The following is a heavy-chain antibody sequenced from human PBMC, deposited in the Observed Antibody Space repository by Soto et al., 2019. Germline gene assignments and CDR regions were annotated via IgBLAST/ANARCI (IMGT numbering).Heavy chain of an antibody. D-gene: IGHD2-15*01. J-gene: IGHJ3*01. Sequence: QVQLVQSGAEVKNRGASVKVSCKASGDRFTSFDINWVRQATGQGPEWIGWMNPSGNTGHAQKFQGRVTLSRDISMSTAYMELSSLRSDDTAKYYCARYIVGRGFVVWGQGTVVIVSS. CDR3: ARYIVGRGFVV. CDR1: GDRFTSFD. CDR2: MNPSGNT. V-gene: IGHV1-8*01.